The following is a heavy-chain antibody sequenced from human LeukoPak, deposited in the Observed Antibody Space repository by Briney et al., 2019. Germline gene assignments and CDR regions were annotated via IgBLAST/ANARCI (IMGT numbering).Heavy chain of an antibody. D-gene: IGHD6-13*01. J-gene: IGHJ4*02. V-gene: IGHV4-34*01. CDR1: GGSFSGYY. CDR3: ARAITAAGTRSGY. CDR2: INHSGST. Sequence: SETLSLTCADYGGSFSGYYWSWIRQPPGKGLEWIGEINHSGSTNYNPSLKSRVTISVDTSKNQFSLKLSSVTAADTAVYYCARAITAAGTRSGYWGQGTLVTVSS.